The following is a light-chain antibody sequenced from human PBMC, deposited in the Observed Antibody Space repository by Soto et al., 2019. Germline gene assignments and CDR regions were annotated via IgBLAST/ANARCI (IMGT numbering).Light chain of an antibody. V-gene: IGLV2-14*01. CDR3: SSYSSSSTLAV. CDR2: DVS. J-gene: IGLJ2*01. Sequence: QSALTQPASVSGSPGQSITISCTGTTSDVGAYNYVSWYQQHPGKAPKLIIYDVSNRPSGVSNRFSGSKSGNTASLTISGLQAEDEADYYCSSYSSSSTLAVFGGGTKVTVL. CDR1: TSDVGAYNY.